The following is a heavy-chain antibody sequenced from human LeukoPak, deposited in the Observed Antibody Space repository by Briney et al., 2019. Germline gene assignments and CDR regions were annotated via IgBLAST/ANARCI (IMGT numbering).Heavy chain of an antibody. Sequence: GGSLRLSCITAGFRFGDYAMNWVRQAPGKGLEWVSYITTSGGIKSYADSVKGRFTISRDNAKNSVYLQINSLRAEDTAVYYCARDGVVDSSGWYVDYWGQGTLVTVSS. J-gene: IGHJ4*02. D-gene: IGHD6-19*01. V-gene: IGHV3-48*03. CDR3: ARDGVVDSSGWYVDY. CDR2: ITTSGGIK. CDR1: GFRFGDYA.